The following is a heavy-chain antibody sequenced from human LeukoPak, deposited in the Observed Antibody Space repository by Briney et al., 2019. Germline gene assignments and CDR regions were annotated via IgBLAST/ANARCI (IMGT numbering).Heavy chain of an antibody. CDR1: GFTFSSNG. J-gene: IGHJ4*02. V-gene: IGHV3-30*03. CDR3: ARDEVGVGATDY. Sequence: GRSLRLACAAAGFTFSSNGTDWVSQAPGKGMGWVAVISYDGSNKYYADSVRGRFTISRDKSKNTLYLQINSLRAEDTAVYYCARDEVGVGATDYWGQGTLVTVSS. D-gene: IGHD1-26*01. CDR2: ISYDGSNK.